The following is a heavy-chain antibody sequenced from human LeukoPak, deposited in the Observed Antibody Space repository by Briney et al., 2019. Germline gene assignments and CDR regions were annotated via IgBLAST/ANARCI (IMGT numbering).Heavy chain of an antibody. J-gene: IGHJ4*02. V-gene: IGHV1-2*02. CDR1: GYTFTGYY. CDR3: ARTIFGVVMRYYFDY. CDR2: INPNSGGT. Sequence: ASVKVSCKASGYTFTGYYMHWVRQAPGQGVERMGWINPNSGGTNYAQKFQGRVTITRDTSISTAYMELSRLRSDDTAVYYCARTIFGVVMRYYFDYWGQGTLVTVSS. D-gene: IGHD3-3*01.